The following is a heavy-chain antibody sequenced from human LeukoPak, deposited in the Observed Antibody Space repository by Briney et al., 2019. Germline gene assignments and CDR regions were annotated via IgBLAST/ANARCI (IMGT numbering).Heavy chain of an antibody. Sequence: SETLSLTCTVSGGSISSYYWSWIRQPPGKGLEWIGYIYYSGSTNYNPSLKSRVTISVDTAKNQFSLKLSSVTAADTAVYYCARRYDYWGQGTLVTVSS. V-gene: IGHV4-59*01. CDR2: IYYSGST. CDR1: GGSISSYY. J-gene: IGHJ4*02. CDR3: ARRYDY.